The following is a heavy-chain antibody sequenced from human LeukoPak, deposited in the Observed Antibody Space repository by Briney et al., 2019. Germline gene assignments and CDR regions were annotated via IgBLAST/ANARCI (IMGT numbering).Heavy chain of an antibody. CDR2: IRYDGSNK. J-gene: IGHJ4*02. CDR3: AKDVHRYSSGWSTGGY. CDR1: GFTFSSYG. D-gene: IGHD6-19*01. Sequence: GGSLRLSCAASGFTFSSYGMHWVRQAPGKGLEWVAFIRYDGSNKYYADSVKGRFTISRDNSKNTLYLQMNSLRAEDTAVYYCAKDVHRYSSGWSTGGYWGQGTLVTVSS. V-gene: IGHV3-30*02.